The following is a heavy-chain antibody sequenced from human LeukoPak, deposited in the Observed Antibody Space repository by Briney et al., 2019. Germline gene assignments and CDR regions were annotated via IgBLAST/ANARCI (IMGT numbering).Heavy chain of an antibody. Sequence: PSETLSLTCTVSGGSISSYYWSWIRQPLGKGLEWIGYIYYSGSTNYNPSLKSRVTISVDTSKNQFSLKLSSVTAADTAVYYCARYRYYFDYWGQGTLVTVSS. V-gene: IGHV4-59*01. D-gene: IGHD1-14*01. CDR3: ARYRYYFDY. CDR1: GGSISSYY. J-gene: IGHJ4*02. CDR2: IYYSGST.